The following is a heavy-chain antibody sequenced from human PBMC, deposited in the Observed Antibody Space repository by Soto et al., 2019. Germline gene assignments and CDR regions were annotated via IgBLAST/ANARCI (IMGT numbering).Heavy chain of an antibody. Sequence: QVQLVQSGAEVKKPGASVKVSCKASGYTFTSYDINWVRQATGQGLEWMGWMNPNSGNTGYAQKFQGRVTMTRKTSISTAYMELSSLRSEHTAVYYCAKPYGSGSYSGFGSYYYGMEVWGQGTTVTVYS. CDR3: AKPYGSGSYSGFGSYYYGMEV. V-gene: IGHV1-8*01. CDR1: GYTFTSYD. J-gene: IGHJ6*02. D-gene: IGHD3-10*01. CDR2: MNPNSGNT.